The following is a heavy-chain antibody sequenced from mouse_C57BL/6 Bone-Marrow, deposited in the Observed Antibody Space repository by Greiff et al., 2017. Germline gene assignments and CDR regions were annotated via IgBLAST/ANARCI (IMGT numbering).Heavy chain of an antibody. J-gene: IGHJ1*03. CDR3: ASNGYHWYFVV. V-gene: IGHV1-81*01. Sequence: QVQLKQSGAELARPGASVKLSCKASGYTFTSYGISWVKQGTGQGLEWIGEIYPRSGNTYYNEKFKGKATLTADKSSSTAYMELRSLTSEDSAVYFCASNGYHWYFVVWGTGTTVTVSS. CDR2: IYPRSGNT. CDR1: GYTFTSYG. D-gene: IGHD2-2*01.